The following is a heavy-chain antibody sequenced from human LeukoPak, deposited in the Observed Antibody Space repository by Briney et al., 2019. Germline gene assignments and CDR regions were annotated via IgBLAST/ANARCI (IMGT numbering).Heavy chain of an antibody. CDR3: AASITPNAFDI. CDR1: RFTFSSYE. J-gene: IGHJ3*02. V-gene: IGHV3-48*03. CDR2: ISSSGSTI. Sequence: PGGSLRLSCAASRFTFSSYEMSWVRQAPGKGLEWVSYISSSGSTIYYADSVKGRFTISRDNAKNSLYLQMNSLRAEDTAVYYCAASITPNAFDIWGQGTMVTVSS. D-gene: IGHD4-23*01.